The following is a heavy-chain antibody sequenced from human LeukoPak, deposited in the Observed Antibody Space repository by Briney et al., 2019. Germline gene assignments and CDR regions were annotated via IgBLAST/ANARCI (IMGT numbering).Heavy chain of an antibody. CDR3: ARDDCSGGSCYLFPQRSAFDY. CDR1: GYTFTSYY. V-gene: IGHV1-46*01. Sequence: ASVKVSCKASGYTFTSYYMHWVRQAPGQGLEWMGIINPSGGSTSYAQKFQGRVTMTRDTSTSTVYMELSSLRSEDTAVYYCARDDCSGGSCYLFPQRSAFDYWGQGTLVTVSS. D-gene: IGHD2-15*01. J-gene: IGHJ4*02. CDR2: INPSGGST.